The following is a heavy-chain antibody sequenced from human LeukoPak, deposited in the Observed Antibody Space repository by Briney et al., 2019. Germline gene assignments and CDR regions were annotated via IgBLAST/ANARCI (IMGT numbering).Heavy chain of an antibody. D-gene: IGHD6-13*01. Sequence: PGGSLRLSCAASGFTFSSYGMSRVRQAPGKGLEWVSGIHWNGGSTGYADSVKGRFTISRDNAKNSLYPQMNSLRAEDMALYYCAKEGSSWSTFDYWGQGTLVTVSS. J-gene: IGHJ4*02. V-gene: IGHV3-20*04. CDR1: GFTFSSYG. CDR2: IHWNGGST. CDR3: AKEGSSWSTFDY.